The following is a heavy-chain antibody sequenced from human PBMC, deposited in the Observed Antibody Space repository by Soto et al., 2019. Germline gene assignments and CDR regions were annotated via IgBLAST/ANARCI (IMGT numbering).Heavy chain of an antibody. D-gene: IGHD1-26*01. CDR1: GFTFRSYW. V-gene: IGHV3-7*05. J-gene: IGHJ6*02. CDR3: ARSGSGTYHYYYGMDV. CDR2: IKEDGSEK. Sequence: VGSLRLSCAASGFTFRSYWMSWVRQAPGKGLEWVANIKEDGSEKNYVDSVKGRFTISRDNAKNSLYLQMNSLRAEDTAVYYCARSGSGTYHYYYGMDVWGQGTTVTAP.